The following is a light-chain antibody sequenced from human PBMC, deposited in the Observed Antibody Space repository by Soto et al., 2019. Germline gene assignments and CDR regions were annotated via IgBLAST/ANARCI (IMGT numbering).Light chain of an antibody. Sequence: EILLTQAPATLSLSPGGRATLSCRASQSVKTFLVWYQQRPGQAPRLLIHDASHRAAGIPARFSGSGFGTDFTLTISSLEPEDAAVYYCQQRSNWPPITFGQGTRLEI. CDR3: QQRSNWPPIT. CDR1: QSVKTF. CDR2: DAS. J-gene: IGKJ5*01. V-gene: IGKV3-11*01.